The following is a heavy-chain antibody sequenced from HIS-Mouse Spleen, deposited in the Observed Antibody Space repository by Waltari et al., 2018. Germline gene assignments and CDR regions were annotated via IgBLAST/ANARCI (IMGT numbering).Heavy chain of an antibody. D-gene: IGHD7-27*01. CDR3: ARVRTGDPSYWYFDL. V-gene: IGHV4-34*01. CDR1: GGSFRGYY. Sequence: QVQLQQWGAGLLKPSETLSLTCAAYGGSFRGYYWSWIRQPPGKGLEWIGEINHSGSTNYNPSLKSRVTISVDTSKNQFSLKLSSVTAADTAVYYCARVRTGDPSYWYFDLWGRGTLVTVSS. J-gene: IGHJ2*01. CDR2: INHSGST.